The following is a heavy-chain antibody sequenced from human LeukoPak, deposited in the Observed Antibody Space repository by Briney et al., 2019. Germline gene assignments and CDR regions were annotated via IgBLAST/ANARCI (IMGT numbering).Heavy chain of an antibody. J-gene: IGHJ4*02. Sequence: SETLSLTCTVSGGSISSSSYYWGWIRQPPGKGLEWIGSIYYSGSTYYNPSLKSRVTISVDTSKNQFSLKLSSVTAADTAVYYCARVYFYRGGSYTYFDYWGQGTLVTVSS. CDR2: IYYSGST. D-gene: IGHD1-26*01. V-gene: IGHV4-39*07. CDR3: ARVYFYRGGSYTYFDY. CDR1: GGSISSSSYY.